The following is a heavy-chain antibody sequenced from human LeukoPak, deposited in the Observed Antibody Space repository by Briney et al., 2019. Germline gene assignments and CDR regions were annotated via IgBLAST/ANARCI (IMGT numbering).Heavy chain of an antibody. CDR1: GGSISSSSYY. V-gene: IGHV4-39*01. CDR2: IYYSGST. CDR3: ARHPLERWLQLLRVVSIDY. D-gene: IGHD5-24*01. Sequence: SETLSLTCTVSGGSISSSSYYWGWIRQPPGKGLEWIGSIYYSGSTYYNPSLKSRVTISVDTSKNQFSLKLSSVTAADTAVYYCARHPLERWLQLLRVVSIDYWGQGTLVTVSS. J-gene: IGHJ4*02.